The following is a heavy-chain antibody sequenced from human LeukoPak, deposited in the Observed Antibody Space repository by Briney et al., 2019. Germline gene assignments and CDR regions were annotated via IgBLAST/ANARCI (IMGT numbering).Heavy chain of an antibody. CDR3: ARLVGAATDPFDY. V-gene: IGHV4-59*01. J-gene: IGHJ4*02. CDR1: GGSINSYY. CDR2: MYYSGST. D-gene: IGHD1-26*01. Sequence: PSETLSLTCTVSGGSINSYYWSWIRQPPGKGLEWIGYMYYSGSTNYNPSLKSRVTISVDTSKNQLSLKLTSVTAADTAVYYCARLVGAATDPFDYWGQGTLVTVSS.